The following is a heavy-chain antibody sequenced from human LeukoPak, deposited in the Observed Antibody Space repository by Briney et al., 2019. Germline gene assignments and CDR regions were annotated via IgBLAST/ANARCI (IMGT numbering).Heavy chain of an antibody. CDR1: AFTFSDYW. CDR3: TRDRGWQQFDS. Sequence: GGSLRLSCAASAFTFSDYWMTWVRQTPGKGLERVANINNHGSETYYVESVRGRFTISRDNAKNSVYLHMNSLRDDDTAVYFCTRDRGWQQFDSWGQGTPVTVSS. V-gene: IGHV3-7*01. J-gene: IGHJ4*02. D-gene: IGHD5-24*01. CDR2: INNHGSET.